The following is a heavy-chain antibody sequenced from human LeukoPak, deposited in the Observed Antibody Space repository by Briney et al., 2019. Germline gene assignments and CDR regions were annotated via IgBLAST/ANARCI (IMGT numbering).Heavy chain of an antibody. J-gene: IGHJ4*02. CDR3: ARAVAYYYDSSGYYHDY. Sequence: GGSLRLSCAASGFNFASNWMHWVRQTPGKGLMWVSRINSGGSGTSYADSVEGRFTISRDNAKNTLYLQMNSLRVEDTAVYYCARAVAYYYDSSGYYHDYWGQGTLATVSS. CDR1: GFNFASNW. CDR2: INSGGSGT. D-gene: IGHD3-22*01. V-gene: IGHV3-74*01.